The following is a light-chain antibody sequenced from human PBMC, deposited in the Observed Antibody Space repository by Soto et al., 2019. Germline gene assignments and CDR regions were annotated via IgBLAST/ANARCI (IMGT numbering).Light chain of an antibody. Sequence: EIVLTQSPGTLSLSPGERATLSCRASQSVTSSYLAWYQQKPGQAPRLLIYAASSRASAIPDRFSGSGSGTDFTLTISRLEPEDFSVYYCHQYGTAPLTFGPGTKVDIK. V-gene: IGKV3-20*01. CDR3: HQYGTAPLT. CDR1: QSVTSSY. J-gene: IGKJ3*01. CDR2: AAS.